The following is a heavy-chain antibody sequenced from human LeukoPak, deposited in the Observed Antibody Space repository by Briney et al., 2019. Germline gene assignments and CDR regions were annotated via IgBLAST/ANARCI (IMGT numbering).Heavy chain of an antibody. J-gene: IGHJ6*03. CDR3: ARANGSRVRYFDWSTFPVYYMDV. D-gene: IGHD3-9*01. CDR2: IYHTGST. V-gene: IGHV4-30-4*07. Sequence: SETLSLTCAVSGGSISSGGYSWSWIRQSPGTGLEWIGYIYHTGSTYSNPSLKSRVTILVDTSKNQFSLKLNFVTAADTAVYYCARANGSRVRYFDWSTFPVYYMDVWGKGTTVTISS. CDR1: GGSISSGGYS.